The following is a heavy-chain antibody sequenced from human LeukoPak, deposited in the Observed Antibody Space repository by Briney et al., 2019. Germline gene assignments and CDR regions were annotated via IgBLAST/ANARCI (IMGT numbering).Heavy chain of an antibody. Sequence: GGSLRLSCAASGFSFSIYAMSWVRQAPGKGLEWVSAISGSGGSTYYADTVKGRFTISRDNSKNTLYLQMNSLRAEDTAVYYCAKDEKAFGVVKYWGQGTLVTVSS. CDR3: AKDEKAFGVVKY. D-gene: IGHD3-3*01. J-gene: IGHJ4*02. CDR2: ISGSGGST. CDR1: GFSFSIYA. V-gene: IGHV3-23*01.